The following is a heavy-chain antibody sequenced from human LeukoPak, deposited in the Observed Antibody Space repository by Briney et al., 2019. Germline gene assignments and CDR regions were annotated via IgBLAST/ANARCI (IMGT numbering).Heavy chain of an antibody. Sequence: GGSLRLSCAASGFTFSSYVMSWVRQAPGKGLEWVSDIVGSGGKTYYTDSVKGRFTITRDNSKNTMYLQMYSLRAEDTAVYYCATQYSGSYSDYWGQGILVTVSS. CDR2: IVGSGGKT. CDR3: ATQYSGSYSDY. V-gene: IGHV3-23*01. CDR1: GFTFSSYV. J-gene: IGHJ4*02. D-gene: IGHD1-26*01.